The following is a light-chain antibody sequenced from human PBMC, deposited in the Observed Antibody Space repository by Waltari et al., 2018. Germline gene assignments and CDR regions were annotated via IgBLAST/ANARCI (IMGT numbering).Light chain of an antibody. Sequence: IVLTQSPLSLPVTLGQPASISCRSSRSLVHSDGFTYLNWFHQRPGQSPRRLIYRVSNRDSGVPDRFSGSGSGSDFTLKITRVETEDVGVYYCMQTADWPASFGQGTKVEIK. V-gene: IGKV2-30*02. J-gene: IGKJ1*01. CDR2: RVS. CDR3: MQTADWPAS. CDR1: RSLVHSDGFTY.